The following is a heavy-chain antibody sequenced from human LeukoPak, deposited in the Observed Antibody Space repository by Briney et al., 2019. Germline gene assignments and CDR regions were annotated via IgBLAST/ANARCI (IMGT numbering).Heavy chain of an antibody. CDR1: GDSVSSNSAA. CDR2: TYYRSKWYN. D-gene: IGHD1-1*01. J-gene: IGHJ4*02. V-gene: IGHV6-1*01. CDR3: ARDVSSATTGIARIDY. Sequence: SQTLSLTCAISGDSVSSNSAALNWIRQSPSRGLEWLVRTYYRSKWYNDYAVSVKSRITINPDTSKNQFSLQLNSVTPEDTAVYYCARDVSSATTGIARIDYWGQGTLVTVSS.